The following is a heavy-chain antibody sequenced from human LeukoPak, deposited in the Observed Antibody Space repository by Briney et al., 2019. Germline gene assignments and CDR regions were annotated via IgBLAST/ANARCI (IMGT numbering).Heavy chain of an antibody. CDR3: ARDVVVVVAATAYWFDP. D-gene: IGHD2-15*01. CDR2: IYYSGST. J-gene: IGHJ5*02. Sequence: SETLSLTCTVSGGSISSYYWSWIRQPPGKGLEWIGYIYYSGSTNYNPSLKSRVTISVDTSKNQFSLKLSSVTAADTAVYYCARDVVVVVAATAYWFDPWGQGTLVTVSS. CDR1: GGSISSYY. V-gene: IGHV4-59*12.